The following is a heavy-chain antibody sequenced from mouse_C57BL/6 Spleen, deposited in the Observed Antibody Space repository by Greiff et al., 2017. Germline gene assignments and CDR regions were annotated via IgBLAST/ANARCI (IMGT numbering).Heavy chain of an antibody. CDR1: GYTFTSYW. CDR3: ARREITTVGKFAY. J-gene: IGHJ3*01. V-gene: IGHV1-64*01. CDR2: IHPNSGST. Sequence: QVQLQQPGAELVKPGASVKLSCKASGYTFTSYWMHWVKQRPGQGLEWIGMIHPNSGSTNYNEKFKSKATLTVDKSSSTAYMQLSSLTSEDSAVYYCARREITTVGKFAYWGQGTLVTVSA. D-gene: IGHD1-1*01.